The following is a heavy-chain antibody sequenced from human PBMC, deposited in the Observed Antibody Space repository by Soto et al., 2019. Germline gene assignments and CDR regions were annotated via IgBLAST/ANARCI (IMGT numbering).Heavy chain of an antibody. CDR1: GFTFSSYW. J-gene: IGHJ3*02. CDR2: IKQDGSEK. V-gene: IGHV3-7*03. CDR3: ARASCTNGVCPLGAFDI. D-gene: IGHD2-8*01. Sequence: GGSLRLSCAASGFTFSSYWMSWVRQAPGKGLEWVANIKQDGSEKYYVDSVKGRFTISRDNAKNSLYLQMNSLRAEDTAVYYCARASCTNGVCPLGAFDIWGQGTMVTVSS.